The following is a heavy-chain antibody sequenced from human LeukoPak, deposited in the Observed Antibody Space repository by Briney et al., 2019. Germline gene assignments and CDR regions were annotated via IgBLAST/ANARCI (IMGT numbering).Heavy chain of an antibody. CDR3: AREENYDSFDY. J-gene: IGHJ4*02. D-gene: IGHD5-12*01. CDR2: IKQDGSEK. CDR1: GFTFSNYW. V-gene: IGHV3-7*01. Sequence: GGSLRLSCAASGFTFSNYWMTWVRQAPGKGLEWVANIKQDGSEKYYVDSVKGRFTVSRDNAKNSLFLQMNSLRAEGTAVYYCAREENYDSFDYWGQGTLVTVSS.